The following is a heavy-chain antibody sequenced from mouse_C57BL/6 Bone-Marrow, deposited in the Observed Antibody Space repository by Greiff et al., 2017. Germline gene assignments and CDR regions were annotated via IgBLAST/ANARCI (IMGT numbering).Heavy chain of an antibody. CDR2: IHPNSGST. CDR1: GYTFTSYW. D-gene: IGHD6-2*01. Sequence: VQLQQPGAELVKPGASVKLSCKASGYTFTSYWMNWVKQRPGQGLEWIGMIHPNSGSTNYNEKVKSKATLTVDKSSSTAYMQLSSLSSEDSSFYYCARSRRFAYCGQGTLVTVSA. CDR3: ARSRRFAY. V-gene: IGHV1-64*01. J-gene: IGHJ3*01.